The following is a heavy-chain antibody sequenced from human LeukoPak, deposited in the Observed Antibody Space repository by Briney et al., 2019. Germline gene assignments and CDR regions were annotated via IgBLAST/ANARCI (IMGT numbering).Heavy chain of an antibody. CDR1: GYTFTGYY. D-gene: IGHD5-24*01. Sequence: GASVKVSCKASGYTFTGYYMHWVRQAPGQGLEWMGWINPNSGGTNYAQKFQGRVTMTRDTSISTAYMELSRLRSDDTAVYCCARAGVDGYDLYDYWGQGTLVTVSS. CDR2: INPNSGGT. V-gene: IGHV1-2*02. J-gene: IGHJ4*02. CDR3: ARAGVDGYDLYDY.